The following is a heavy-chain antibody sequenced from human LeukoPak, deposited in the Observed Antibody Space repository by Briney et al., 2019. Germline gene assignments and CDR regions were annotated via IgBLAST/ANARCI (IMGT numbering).Heavy chain of an antibody. J-gene: IGHJ4*02. Sequence: GGSLRLSCAASGFTFSDYYMSWIRQAPGKGLEWVSYISSSSSYTNYADSVKGRFTISRDNAKNSLYLQMNSLRAEDTAVYYCARDPTDDSSGYAYFDYWGQGTLVTVSS. CDR2: ISSSSSYT. V-gene: IGHV3-11*06. CDR3: ARDPTDDSSGYAYFDY. CDR1: GFTFSDYY. D-gene: IGHD3-22*01.